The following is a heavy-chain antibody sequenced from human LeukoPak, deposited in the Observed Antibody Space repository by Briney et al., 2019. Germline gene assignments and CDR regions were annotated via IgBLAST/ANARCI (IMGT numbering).Heavy chain of an antibody. Sequence: ASVKVSCKASGGTFSSYAISWARQAPGQGLEWMGGIIPIFGTANYAQKFQGRVTITTDESTSTAYMELSSLRSEDTAVYYCAASYNWTPMYYFDYWGQGTLVTVSS. D-gene: IGHD1-20*01. J-gene: IGHJ4*02. CDR2: IIPIFGTA. CDR1: GGTFSSYA. CDR3: AASYNWTPMYYFDY. V-gene: IGHV1-69*05.